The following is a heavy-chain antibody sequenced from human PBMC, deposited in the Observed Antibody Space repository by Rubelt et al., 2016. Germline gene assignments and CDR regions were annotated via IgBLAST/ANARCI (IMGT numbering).Heavy chain of an antibody. Sequence: EVQLVESGGGLVKPGGSLRLSCAASGFSFSNAWMSWVRQAPGKGLEWVGRIKSKTDGGTTDYAAPVKGRFTITRDDSKNTLYLQMNSLKTEDTAVYYCTTDRRDYDFWSGYDDYWGQGTLVTVSS. CDR2: IKSKTDGGTT. CDR3: TTDRRDYDFWSGYDDY. V-gene: IGHV3-15*01. J-gene: IGHJ4*02. CDR1: GFSFSNAW. D-gene: IGHD3-3*01.